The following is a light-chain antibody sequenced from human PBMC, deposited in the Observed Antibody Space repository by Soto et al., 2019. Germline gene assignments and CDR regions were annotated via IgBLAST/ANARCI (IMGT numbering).Light chain of an antibody. CDR1: QDISNY. CDR3: QQSFKTPLT. Sequence: DIQMTQSPSSLSASVGDRVTITCQASQDISNYLNWYQQKPGKAPKLLIYDASNLETGVPSRFSGSGSGTDFTFTISSLQPEDIATYYCQQSFKTPLTFGGGTKVEIK. V-gene: IGKV1-33*01. J-gene: IGKJ4*01. CDR2: DAS.